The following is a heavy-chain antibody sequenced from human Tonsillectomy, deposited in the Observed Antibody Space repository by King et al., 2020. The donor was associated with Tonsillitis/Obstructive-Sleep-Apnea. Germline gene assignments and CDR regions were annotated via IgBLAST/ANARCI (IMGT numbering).Heavy chain of an antibody. CDR1: GGSISSYY. CDR3: ARVEYDNWFDP. Sequence: VQLQESGPGLVKPSETLSLTCTVSGGSISSYYWSWIRQPPGKGLEWIGYIYYSGSTNYNPSLKSRVTISVDTSKNQFSLKLSPVTAADTAVYYCARVEYDNWFDPWGQGTLVTVSS. V-gene: IGHV4-59*01. CDR2: IYYSGST. D-gene: IGHD3-3*01. J-gene: IGHJ5*02.